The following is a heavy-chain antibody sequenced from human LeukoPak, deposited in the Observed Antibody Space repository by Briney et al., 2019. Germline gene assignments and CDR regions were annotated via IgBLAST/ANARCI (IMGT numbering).Heavy chain of an antibody. Sequence: GGSLRLSCAASTFTFSNYWMLWVRQAPGRGLVWVSRINIDGRSISYADSVKGRFTISRDNAKNTLYLQMNSLRAEYTAVYYCARVPATGTAFDDWGQGTLVTVSS. D-gene: IGHD6-13*01. CDR1: TFTFSNYW. CDR2: INIDGRSI. CDR3: ARVPATGTAFDD. J-gene: IGHJ4*02. V-gene: IGHV3-74*01.